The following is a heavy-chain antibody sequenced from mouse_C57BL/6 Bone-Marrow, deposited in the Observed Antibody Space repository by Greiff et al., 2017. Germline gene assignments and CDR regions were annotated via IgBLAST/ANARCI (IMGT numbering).Heavy chain of an antibody. Sequence: VQLQQSGAELVKPGASVKLSCTASGFNITDYYIHWVKQRTEQGLEWIGRIDPEDGETKYAPKFKDKATITAATSSNTAYLQLSSLTSEDTAVYYCTSSLIYYGTNYWGQGTTLTVSS. CDR3: TSSLIYYGTNY. CDR1: GFNITDYY. D-gene: IGHD1-1*01. V-gene: IGHV14-2*01. J-gene: IGHJ2*01. CDR2: IDPEDGET.